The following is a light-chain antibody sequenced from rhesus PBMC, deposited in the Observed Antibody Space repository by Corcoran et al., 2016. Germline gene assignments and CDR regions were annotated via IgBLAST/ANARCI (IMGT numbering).Light chain of an antibody. J-gene: IGKJ1*01. Sequence: EIVMTQSPATLSLSPGERATLSCRSSQSVSSSLAWYPPTPGQAPRLLIHGAHSRATGNPDRFRAGGSRADFTTTITSLVPKDVAFYFCLQHSNWPWTVGQGTKVEI. CDR2: GAH. CDR3: LQHSNWPWT. V-gene: IGKV3-24*01. CDR1: QSVSSS.